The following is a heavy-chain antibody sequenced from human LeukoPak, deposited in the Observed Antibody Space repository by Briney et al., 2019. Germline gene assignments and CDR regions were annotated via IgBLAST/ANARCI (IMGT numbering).Heavy chain of an antibody. D-gene: IGHD4-23*01. Sequence: ASVKVSCKASGYTFTSQGINWVRQAPGQGLEWMGWISGYNGHTNYAQKLQGRATMTTDTSTSTAYMELRSLTSDDTAVYFCARGTWSVVTPAYPPEYWGQGTLVTVSS. CDR1: GYTFTSQG. CDR2: ISGYNGHT. V-gene: IGHV1-18*01. J-gene: IGHJ4*02. CDR3: ARGTWSVVTPAYPPEY.